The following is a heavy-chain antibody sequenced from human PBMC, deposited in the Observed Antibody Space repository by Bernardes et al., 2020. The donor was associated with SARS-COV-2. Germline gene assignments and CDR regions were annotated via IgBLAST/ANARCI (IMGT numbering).Heavy chain of an antibody. CDR3: ARAPSYSSNWFDP. CDR1: GFTFSSYW. V-gene: IGHV3-74*01. Sequence: GGSLRLSCAASGFTFSSYWMHWVRQAPGKGLVWVSRINSDGSSTSYADSVKGRFTISRDNAKNTLYLQMNSLRAEDTAVYYCARAPSYSSNWFDPWGQGTLVTVSS. CDR2: INSDGSST. D-gene: IGHD6-19*01. J-gene: IGHJ5*02.